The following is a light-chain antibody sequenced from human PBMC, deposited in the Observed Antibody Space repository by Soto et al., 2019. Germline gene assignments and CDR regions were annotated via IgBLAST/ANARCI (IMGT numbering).Light chain of an antibody. CDR3: QQYDNLPPGEVT. CDR1: QDISNY. Sequence: DIQMTQSPSSLSASVGDRVTITCQASQDISNYLNWYQQKPGKAPKLLIYDASNLETGVPSRFSGSGSGTDFTFTISSLQPEDIATYYCQQYDNLPPGEVTFGGGTKVEIK. CDR2: DAS. V-gene: IGKV1-33*01. J-gene: IGKJ4*01.